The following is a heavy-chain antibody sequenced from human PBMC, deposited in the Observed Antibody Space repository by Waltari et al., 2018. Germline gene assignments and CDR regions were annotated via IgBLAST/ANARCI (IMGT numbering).Heavy chain of an antibody. J-gene: IGHJ4*02. CDR2: INHSGST. Sequence: QVQLQQWGAGLLKPSETLSLTCAVYGGSFSGYYWSWIRAPPGKGLEWIGEINHSGSTNYNPSLKSRVTISVDTSKNQFSLKLSSVTAADTAVYYCARGGPRRYYDSSGFFDYWGQGTLVTVSS. V-gene: IGHV4-34*01. CDR3: ARGGPRRYYDSSGFFDY. D-gene: IGHD3-22*01. CDR1: GGSFSGYY.